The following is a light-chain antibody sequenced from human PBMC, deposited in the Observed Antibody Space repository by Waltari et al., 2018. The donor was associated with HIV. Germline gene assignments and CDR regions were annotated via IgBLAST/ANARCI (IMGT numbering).Light chain of an antibody. CDR2: EVT. Sequence: QSALTQPTSVSGSPGQSITISCTGTSRHLRGYNPVSWYQQHPGKAPQLLIYEVTHRPSGVSHRFSGSKSGNTASLTISGLQAEDEATFYCASYSNTDTLVVFGGGTRLTVL. J-gene: IGLJ2*01. CDR1: SRHLRGYNP. V-gene: IGLV2-14*03. CDR3: ASYSNTDTLVV.